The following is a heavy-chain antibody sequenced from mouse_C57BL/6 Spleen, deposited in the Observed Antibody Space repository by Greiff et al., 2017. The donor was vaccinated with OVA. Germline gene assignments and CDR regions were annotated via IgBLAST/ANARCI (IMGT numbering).Heavy chain of an antibody. CDR2: IDPSDSDT. V-gene: IGHV1-50*01. Sequence: QVQLQQPGAELVKPGASVKLSCKASGYTFTSYWMQWVKQRPGQGLEWIGEIDPSDSDTNYNQKFKGKATLTVDTSSSTAYMQLSSLTSVDSAVYYCARGDSDYWGQGTTLTVSS. CDR1: GYTFTSYW. J-gene: IGHJ2*01. CDR3: ARGDSDY.